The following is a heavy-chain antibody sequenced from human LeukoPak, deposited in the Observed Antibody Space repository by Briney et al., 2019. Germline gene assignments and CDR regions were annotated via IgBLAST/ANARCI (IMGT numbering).Heavy chain of an antibody. J-gene: IGHJ4*02. Sequence: ASVKVSCKASGYTFTGYYMHWVRQAPGQGLEWMGWINPNNGDIKYAQKFQGRVTMTRDTSISTAYMELSSLTSDDTAVYFCARVGGSGRSNPYYFDYWGQGTLVTVSS. V-gene: IGHV1-2*02. CDR2: INPNNGDI. CDR3: ARVGGSGRSNPYYFDY. D-gene: IGHD3-10*01. CDR1: GYTFTGYY.